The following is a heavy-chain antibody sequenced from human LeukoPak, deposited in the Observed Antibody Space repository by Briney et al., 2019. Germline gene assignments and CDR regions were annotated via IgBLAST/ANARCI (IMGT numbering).Heavy chain of an antibody. V-gene: IGHV4-61*02. CDR1: GGSISSGSYY. CDR2: IYTSGST. J-gene: IGHJ4*02. D-gene: IGHD6-13*01. CDR3: ASCSSSWLLGALDY. Sequence: SQTLSLTCTVSGGSISSGSYYWSWIRQPAGKGLEWIGRIYTSGSTNYNPSLKSRVTISVDTSKNQFSLKLSSVTAADTAMYYCASCSSSWLLGALDYWGQGTLVTVSS.